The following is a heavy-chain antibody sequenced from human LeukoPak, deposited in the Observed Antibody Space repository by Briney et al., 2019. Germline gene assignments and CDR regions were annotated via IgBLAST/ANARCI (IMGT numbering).Heavy chain of an antibody. CDR3: ARGGSTWDWYFDL. V-gene: IGHV3-53*01. J-gene: IGHJ2*01. CDR1: GFIVNSNY. D-gene: IGHD6-13*01. Sequence: PGGSLRLSCAASGFIVNSNYMTWVRPAPGKGLEWVSVIYTGGYTNYADSVRGRFTISRDFSQNTLYLQMNSLRVEGTAVYFCARGGSTWDWYFDLWGRGTLVTVSS. CDR2: IYTGGYT.